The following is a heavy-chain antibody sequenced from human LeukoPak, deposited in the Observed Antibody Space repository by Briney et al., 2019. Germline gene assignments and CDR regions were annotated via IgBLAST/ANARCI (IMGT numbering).Heavy chain of an antibody. V-gene: IGHV3-74*01. D-gene: IGHD4-17*01. J-gene: IGHJ6*03. CDR1: GFTFSSYW. CDR2: INSDGSST. Sequence: PGGSLRLSCAASGFTFSSYWMHWVRQAPGKGLVWVSRINSDGSSTSYADSVKGRFTISRDNAKNTLYLQMNSLRAEDTAVYYCARDLTVTIWYYYYYMDVWGKGITVTVSS. CDR3: ARDLTVTIWYYYYYMDV.